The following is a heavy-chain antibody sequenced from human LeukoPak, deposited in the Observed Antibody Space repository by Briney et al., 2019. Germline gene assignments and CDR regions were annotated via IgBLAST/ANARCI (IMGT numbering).Heavy chain of an antibody. CDR3: AKYRTGPPYGLDV. D-gene: IGHD1-26*01. V-gene: IGHV3-23*01. J-gene: IGHJ6*02. CDR2: ISGSGGST. CDR1: GFTFSTYA. Sequence: GSLRLSCAASGFTFSTYAMNWVRQAPGKGLEWVSGISGSGGSTWYADSVKGRFTISRDNSKNTLYLQMNRLRAEDTATYYCAKYRTGPPYGLDVWGQGTTVTVSS.